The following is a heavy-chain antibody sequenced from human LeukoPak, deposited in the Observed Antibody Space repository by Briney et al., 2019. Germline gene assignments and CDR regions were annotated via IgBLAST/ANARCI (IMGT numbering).Heavy chain of an antibody. CDR3: ARDIEQWLGPQYYFDY. D-gene: IGHD6-19*01. V-gene: IGHV3-30*04. Sequence: GGSLRLSCAASGFTFSSYAMHWVRQAPGKGLEWEAVISYDGSNKYYADSVKGRFTISRDNSKNTLYLQMNSLRAEDTAVYYCARDIEQWLGPQYYFDYWGQGTLVTVSS. CDR2: ISYDGSNK. J-gene: IGHJ4*02. CDR1: GFTFSSYA.